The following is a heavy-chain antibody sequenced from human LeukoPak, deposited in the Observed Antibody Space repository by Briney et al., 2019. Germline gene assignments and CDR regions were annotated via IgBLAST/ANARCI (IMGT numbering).Heavy chain of an antibody. Sequence: GGSLRLSCAASGFTFNYAWMSWVRQAPGKGLEWVANIKQDGSEKYYVDSVKGRFTISRDNAKNSLYLQMNSLRAEDTAVYYCAREQWELPDYWGQGTLVTVSS. J-gene: IGHJ4*02. D-gene: IGHD1-26*01. CDR2: IKQDGSEK. CDR1: GFTFNYAW. CDR3: AREQWELPDY. V-gene: IGHV3-7*03.